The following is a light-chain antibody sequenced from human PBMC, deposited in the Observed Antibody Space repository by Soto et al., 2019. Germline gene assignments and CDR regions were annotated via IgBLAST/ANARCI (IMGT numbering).Light chain of an antibody. CDR1: QSVSSN. Sequence: EIGMTQSPATLSVSPGERATLSCRASQSVSSNLAWYQQKPCQAPRLLIYGASTRATGIPARFSGSGSGTEFTLTISSLQSEDFAVYYCQQYNNWPPRVTFGQGTRLEIK. J-gene: IGKJ5*01. CDR3: QQYNNWPPRVT. CDR2: GAS. V-gene: IGKV3-15*01.